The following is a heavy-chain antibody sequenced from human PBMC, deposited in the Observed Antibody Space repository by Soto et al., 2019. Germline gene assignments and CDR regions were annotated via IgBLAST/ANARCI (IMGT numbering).Heavy chain of an antibody. J-gene: IGHJ4*02. Sequence: QVQLQQWGAGLLKPSETLSLTCAVNGGSLTGYYWSWIRQPPGKGLEWIGEIKDGGSTNYSPSLRGXXTXSXXPSKNQFSLRLNSVTAADTAVYFCARGQEGIVATHWDQGTLVTVSS. CDR3: ARGQEGIVATH. CDR1: GGSLTGYY. D-gene: IGHD5-12*01. CDR2: IKDGGST. V-gene: IGHV4-34*01.